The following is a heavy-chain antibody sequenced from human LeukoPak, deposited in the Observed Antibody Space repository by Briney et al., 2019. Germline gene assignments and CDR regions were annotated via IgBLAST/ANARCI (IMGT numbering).Heavy chain of an antibody. CDR2: INIGDGYT. CDR3: AKDRGGSYTFDI. CDR1: GNTFTSSH. V-gene: IGHV1-46*01. D-gene: IGHD3-16*01. Sequence: ASVTVSCKASGNTFTSSHMHWVRQAPAQGLEWLGIINIGDGYTKYAQKFQGRVTITRDTSTSTLYMELSSLRSEDTAVYCCAKDRGGSYTFDIWGQGTMVTVSS. J-gene: IGHJ3*02.